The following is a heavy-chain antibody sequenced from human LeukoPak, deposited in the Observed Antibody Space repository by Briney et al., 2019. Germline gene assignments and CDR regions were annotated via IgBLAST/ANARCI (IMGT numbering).Heavy chain of an antibody. CDR3: ARDLLEWYFDY. Sequence: PGGSLRLSCAASGFTVSSTYMSWVRQTPGKGLEWVSVIYSGGSTYYADSVKGRFTISRDNSKSTLYLQMNSLRAEDTAVYYCARDLLEWYFDYWGQGTLVTVSS. CDR2: IYSGGST. CDR1: GFTVSSTY. V-gene: IGHV3-66*01. J-gene: IGHJ4*02. D-gene: IGHD3-3*01.